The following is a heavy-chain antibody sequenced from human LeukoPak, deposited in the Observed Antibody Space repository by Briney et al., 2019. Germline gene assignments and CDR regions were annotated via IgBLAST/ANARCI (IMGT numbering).Heavy chain of an antibody. J-gene: IGHJ5*02. V-gene: IGHV4-59*01. CDR3: ARGGYYGSGHDFRFDP. D-gene: IGHD3-10*01. Sequence: SETLSLTCTVSGGSIRSYYWSWIRQPPGRGVEWMGYIYYSGSTNYKPPLTSRVTISVDTTKNQFSLKLSSATAADTALYYFARGGYYGSGHDFRFDPWGQGTLVTVSS. CDR2: IYYSGST. CDR1: GGSIRSYY.